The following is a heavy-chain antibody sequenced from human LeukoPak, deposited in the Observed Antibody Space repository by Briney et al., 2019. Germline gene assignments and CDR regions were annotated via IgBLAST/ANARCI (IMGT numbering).Heavy chain of an antibody. D-gene: IGHD6-6*01. V-gene: IGHV1-2*02. Sequence: PRASVKVSCKASGYTFTGYYMHWVRQAPGQGLEWMGWINPNSGGTNYAQKFQGRVTMTRDTSISTAYMELRSLRSDDTAVYYCARQVGIVPSFDYWGQGTLVTVSS. CDR1: GYTFTGYY. CDR3: ARQVGIVPSFDY. CDR2: INPNSGGT. J-gene: IGHJ4*02.